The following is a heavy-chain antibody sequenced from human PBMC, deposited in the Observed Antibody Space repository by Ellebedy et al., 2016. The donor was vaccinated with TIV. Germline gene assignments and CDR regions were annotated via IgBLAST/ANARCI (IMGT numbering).Heavy chain of an antibody. CDR1: GFTFTGFS. Sequence: GESLKISCAASGFTFTGFSMSWVRQAPGKGLEWVAHIMENGYERYYVDSVKGRFTISRDNAKNSVYLQMNSLRADDTAVFYCAKFPYYYDSSGYSFWGQGTLVTVSS. J-gene: IGHJ4*02. V-gene: IGHV3-7*01. D-gene: IGHD3-22*01. CDR3: AKFPYYYDSSGYSF. CDR2: IMENGYER.